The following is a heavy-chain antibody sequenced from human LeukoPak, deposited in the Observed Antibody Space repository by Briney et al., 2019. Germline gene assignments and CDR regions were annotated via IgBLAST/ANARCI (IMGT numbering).Heavy chain of an antibody. J-gene: IGHJ6*03. CDR3: ARGPHYHYMDV. V-gene: IGHV3-7*01. CDR1: GFSFSFYW. Sequence: PGGSLRLSCAASGFSFSFYWMNWGRQAPGKGLEWVANIKQDGSEKYYVDSVRGRFTISRDSAKNSLFLQINSLRAEDTAVYYCARGPHYHYMDVWGKGTTVTVSS. CDR2: IKQDGSEK.